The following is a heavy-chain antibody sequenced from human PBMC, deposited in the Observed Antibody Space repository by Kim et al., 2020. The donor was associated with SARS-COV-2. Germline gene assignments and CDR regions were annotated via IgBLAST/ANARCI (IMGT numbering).Heavy chain of an antibody. V-gene: IGHV1-3*01. Sequence: GKTEYPKNIQGRVTLTRDTSASTAYMELRGLRSEDTAVYYCARTASFDYWGQGTLVTVSS. CDR3: ARTASFDY. J-gene: IGHJ4*02. CDR2: GKT.